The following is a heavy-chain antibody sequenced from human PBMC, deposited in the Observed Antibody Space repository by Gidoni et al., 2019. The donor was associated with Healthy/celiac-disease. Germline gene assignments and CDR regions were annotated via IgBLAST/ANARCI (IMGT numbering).Heavy chain of an antibody. CDR2: INYSGRT. CDR1: GGSISSSSYY. CDR3: ARLPGLRFFDY. V-gene: IGHV4-39*01. J-gene: IGHJ4*02. Sequence: QLQLQESGPRLLKPSATLSLTCTVSGGSISSSSYYWGWIRQPPGKGLEWIGSINYSGRTYYNPSLKSRVTISVDTSKNKFSLKLSYVTAADTAVYYCARLPGLRFFDYWGQGTLVTVSS. D-gene: IGHD5-12*01.